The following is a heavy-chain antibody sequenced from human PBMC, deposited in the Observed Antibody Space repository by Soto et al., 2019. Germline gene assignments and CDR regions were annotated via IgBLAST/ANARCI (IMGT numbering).Heavy chain of an antibody. CDR1: GFTFSSCA. V-gene: IGHV3-30-3*01. Sequence: QVQLVESGGGVVQPGRSLRLSCAASGFTFSSCAMHWVRQAPGKGLEWVALISYDGNNKYYADSVKGRFTISRDNSKNTLYLQMNSLRAEDTAVYYCARDKRDLRFLEWSYYFDYWGQGTLVTVSS. CDR2: ISYDGNNK. J-gene: IGHJ4*02. D-gene: IGHD3-3*01. CDR3: ARDKRDLRFLEWSYYFDY.